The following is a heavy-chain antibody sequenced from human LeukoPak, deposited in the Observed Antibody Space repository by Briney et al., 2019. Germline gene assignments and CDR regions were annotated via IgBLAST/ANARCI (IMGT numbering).Heavy chain of an antibody. Sequence: SETLSLTCAVYGGSFGGYYWSWIRQPPGKGMECIGEINHSGSTNYNPSLKSRVTISVDTSKNQFSLKLSSATAADTAVYYRAGIMPLGSSDGGADYWGQGTLVTVSS. CDR2: INHSGST. J-gene: IGHJ4*02. D-gene: IGHD2-2*01. CDR3: AGIMPLGSSDGGADY. CDR1: GGSFGGYY. V-gene: IGHV4-34*01.